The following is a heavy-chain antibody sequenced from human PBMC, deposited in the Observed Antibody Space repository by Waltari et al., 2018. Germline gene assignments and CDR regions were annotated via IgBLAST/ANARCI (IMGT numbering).Heavy chain of an antibody. CDR3: AGGPFTGTTWVTCFYYYYYAMDV. Sequence: QVQLVQSGAAVKKPGASVKVSCKASGYNFNSYDINWVRQASGQGREWMGWMNPNSGNTGYGQKYQGRGTMTRNTSIRTAYIELSILRYEDTVLYYCAGGPFTGTTWVTCFYYYYYAMDVWGQGTMVTVSS. CDR1: GYNFNSYD. J-gene: IGHJ6*02. V-gene: IGHV1-8*01. CDR2: MNPNSGNT. D-gene: IGHD1-7*01.